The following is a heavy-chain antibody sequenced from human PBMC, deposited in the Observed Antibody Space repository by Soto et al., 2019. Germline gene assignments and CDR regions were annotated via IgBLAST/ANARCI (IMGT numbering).Heavy chain of an antibody. CDR3: AILGESPYYYYGMDV. D-gene: IGHD3-10*01. Sequence: ESGGGLVQPGGSLRLSCAASGFTFSSYAMSWVRQAPGKGLEWVSAISGSGGSTYYADSVKGRFTISRDNSKNTLYLQMNSLRAEDTAVYYCAILGESPYYYYGMDVWGQGTTVTVSS. J-gene: IGHJ6*02. CDR2: ISGSGGST. CDR1: GFTFSSYA. V-gene: IGHV3-23*01.